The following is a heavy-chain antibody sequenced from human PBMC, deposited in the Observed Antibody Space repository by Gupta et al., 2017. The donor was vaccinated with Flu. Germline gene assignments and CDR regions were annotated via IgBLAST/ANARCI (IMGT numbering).Heavy chain of an antibody. CDR2: IWYDGSKK. J-gene: IGHJ6*03. D-gene: IGHD3-3*01. V-gene: IGHV3-33*01. CDR1: GFPFTCHG. CDR3: ARDLSFSSMDG. Sequence: QVQLVESGGGVVQPGRSVTLSCASSGFPFTCHGFHWVRQAPGKGLEWVAVIWYDGSKKNYADSVKGRFTISRDNSKNTVYLQMNSLRAEDTAVYYCARDLSFSSMDGRGKGTTVTVSS.